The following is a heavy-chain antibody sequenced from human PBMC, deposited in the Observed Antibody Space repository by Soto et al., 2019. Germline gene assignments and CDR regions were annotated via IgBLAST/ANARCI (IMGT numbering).Heavy chain of an antibody. J-gene: IGHJ5*02. CDR3: ARGSPRGDLNWNSLLDP. Sequence: GESLKISCQGSGYIFTNYWIGWVRQMPGKGLEWMGIIYPGDSDTRYSPSFQGQVTMSVDTSKNQFSLKLSSVTAADTAVYYCARGSPRGDLNWNSLLDPWGQGTLVTVSS. V-gene: IGHV5-51*01. CDR2: IYPGDSDT. CDR1: GYIFTNYW. D-gene: IGHD1-7*01.